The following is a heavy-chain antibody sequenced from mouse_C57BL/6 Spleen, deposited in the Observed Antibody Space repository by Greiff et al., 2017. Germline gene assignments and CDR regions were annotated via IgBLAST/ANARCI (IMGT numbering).Heavy chain of an antibody. Sequence: VQLQQSGPELVKPGASVKLSCKASGYTFTSYCMHWVKQRPGKGLEWIGYINPCSGNTKYNQKFKGKATLTEDKSSSTAYMQLSRLTSEDAAVYYCARGFDGYFDYWGQGTTLTVSS. CDR3: ARGFDGYFDY. J-gene: IGHJ2*01. D-gene: IGHD2-3*01. CDR1: GYTFTSYC. CDR2: INPCSGNT. V-gene: IGHV1-7*01.